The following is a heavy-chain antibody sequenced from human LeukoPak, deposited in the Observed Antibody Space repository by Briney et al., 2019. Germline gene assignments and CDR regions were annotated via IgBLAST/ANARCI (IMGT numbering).Heavy chain of an antibody. D-gene: IGHD1-14*01. CDR2: IRDDGSEK. J-gene: IGHJ4*02. V-gene: IGHV3-7*04. Sequence: GGSLRLSCAATGFTFSDYWMLWVRQAPGKGPEWVANIRDDGSEKNYVVSVKGRFTISRDNAQMSLYLQMNSLRVDDTAVYYCATDRKAGSWDPRFDYGGQGTLVTVSS. CDR3: ATDRKAGSWDPRFDY. CDR1: GFTFSDYW.